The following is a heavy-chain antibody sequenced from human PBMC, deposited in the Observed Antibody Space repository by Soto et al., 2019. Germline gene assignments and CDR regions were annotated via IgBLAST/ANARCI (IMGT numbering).Heavy chain of an antibody. CDR2: ISYDGSNK. Sequence: GSLRLSCAASVFTFSSYAMHWVRQAPGKGLEWVAVISYDGSNKYYADSVKGRFTISRDNSKNTLYLQMNSLRAEDTAVYYCARTGRLALWFGELLSDYWGQGTLVTVSS. V-gene: IGHV3-30-3*01. CDR1: VFTFSSYA. D-gene: IGHD3-10*01. J-gene: IGHJ4*02. CDR3: ARTGRLALWFGELLSDY.